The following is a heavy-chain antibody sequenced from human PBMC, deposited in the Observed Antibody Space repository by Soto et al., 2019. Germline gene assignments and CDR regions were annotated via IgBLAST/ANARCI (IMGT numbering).Heavy chain of an antibody. J-gene: IGHJ5*02. CDR3: ARDFRRCSSTSCYPGP. V-gene: IGHV3-11*01. D-gene: IGHD2-2*01. CDR2: ISSSGSTI. CDR1: GFTFIDYY. Sequence: PWGPLRLSCAASGFTFIDYYINSIRHSPFKGLEWVSYISSSGSTIYYADSVKGRFTISRDNAKNSLYLQMHSLRAEDTAVYYCARDFRRCSSTSCYPGPWGQGTLVTVSS.